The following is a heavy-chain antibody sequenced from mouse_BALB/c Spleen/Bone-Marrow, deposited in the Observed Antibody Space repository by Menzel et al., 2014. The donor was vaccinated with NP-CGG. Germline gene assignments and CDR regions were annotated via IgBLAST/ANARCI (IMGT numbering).Heavy chain of an antibody. CDR2: IDPYYGGT. CDR3: ARSGGYYHYYAMDY. V-gene: IGHV1-39*01. J-gene: IGHJ4*01. CDR1: GYSFTGYN. Sequence: EVQLQESGPELEKPGASVKISCKASGYSFTGYNMNWVKQSNGKSLEWIGSIDPYYGGTSYNQKFKGKATLTVDKSSSTAYMQLKSQTSEDSAVYYCARSGGYYHYYAMDYWGQGTPVTVSS. D-gene: IGHD2-3*01.